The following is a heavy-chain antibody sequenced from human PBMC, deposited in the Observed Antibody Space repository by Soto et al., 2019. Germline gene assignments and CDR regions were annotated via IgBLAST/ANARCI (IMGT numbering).Heavy chain of an antibody. V-gene: IGHV3-23*01. J-gene: IGHJ4*02. Sequence: GGSLRLSCAASGFTFSSYAMSWVRQAPGKGLEWVSAISGSGGSTYYADAVKGRFIISRDNSKNTLYLQMNSLRAEDTVVYYCAKDVGYFDYWGQGTLVTVSS. D-gene: IGHD1-26*01. CDR3: AKDVGYFDY. CDR2: ISGSGGST. CDR1: GFTFSSYA.